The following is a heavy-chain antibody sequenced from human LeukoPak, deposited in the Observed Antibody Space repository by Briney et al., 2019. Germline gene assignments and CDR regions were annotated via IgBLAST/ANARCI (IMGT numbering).Heavy chain of an antibody. CDR2: ISAYAGTA. CDR1: GYTFRNYA. D-gene: IGHD1-26*01. Sequence: AAPVKVSCKASGYTFRNYAITWVRQAPGQGLEWLGWISAYAGTATYAPKFQDRVTLTMDTSTTTSYMDLRSLRSDDTAIYYCSRRDGWELSPSDYWGQGTLVTVSS. CDR3: SRRDGWELSPSDY. J-gene: IGHJ4*02. V-gene: IGHV1-18*01.